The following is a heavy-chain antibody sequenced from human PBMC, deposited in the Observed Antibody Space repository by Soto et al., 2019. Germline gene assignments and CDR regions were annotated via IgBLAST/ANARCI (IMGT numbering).Heavy chain of an antibody. CDR1: GGSSSGYY. CDR3: ARGRYDSSGYLLDY. Sequence: PSETLSLTCAVYGGSSSGYYWSWIRQPPGKGLEWIGEINHSGSTNYNPSLKSRVTISVDTSKNQFSLKLSSVTAADTAVYYCARGRYDSSGYLLDYWGQGTLVTVSS. CDR2: INHSGST. V-gene: IGHV4-34*01. D-gene: IGHD3-22*01. J-gene: IGHJ4*02.